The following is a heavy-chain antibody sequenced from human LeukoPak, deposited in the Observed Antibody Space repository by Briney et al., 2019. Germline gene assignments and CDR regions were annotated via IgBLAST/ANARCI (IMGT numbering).Heavy chain of an antibody. D-gene: IGHD5-12*01. CDR3: ARGSGYDYYYYGMDV. J-gene: IGHJ6*02. CDR2: ISTSRSDT. Sequence: PGRSLTLPCTSSGFTFGDDALSWVRQAPGKGLEWVSYISTSRSDTSYADSVKGRFTISRDNAKKSLYLQLNSLRVEDTAVYYCARGSGYDYYYYGMDVWGQGTTVTVSS. V-gene: IGHV3-11*03. CDR1: GFTFGDDA.